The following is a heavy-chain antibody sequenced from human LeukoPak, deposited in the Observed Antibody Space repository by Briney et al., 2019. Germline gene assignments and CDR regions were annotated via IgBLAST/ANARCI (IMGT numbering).Heavy chain of an antibody. Sequence: SETLSLTCTVSGGSISSSSYYWGWIRQPPGKGLEWIGSIYYSGSTYYNPSLKSRVTISVDTSKNQFSLKLSSATAADTAVYYCARRGPDSSGWYASEVRFDPWGQGTLVTVSS. J-gene: IGHJ5*02. V-gene: IGHV4-39*01. CDR2: IYYSGST. D-gene: IGHD6-19*01. CDR3: ARRGPDSSGWYASEVRFDP. CDR1: GGSISSSSYY.